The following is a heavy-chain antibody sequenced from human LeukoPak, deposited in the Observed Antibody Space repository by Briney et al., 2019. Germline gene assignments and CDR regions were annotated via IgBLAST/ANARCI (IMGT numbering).Heavy chain of an antibody. CDR2: ISSSSRTI. J-gene: IGHJ4*02. Sequence: GGSLRLSCAASGFTFSSYSMNWVRQAPGKGLEWVSYISSSSRTIYYADSVKGRFTISRDNAKNSLYLQMNSLRDEDTAVYYCARPTSVGATPPAYWGQGTLVTVSS. D-gene: IGHD1-26*01. CDR3: ARPTSVGATPPAY. CDR1: GFTFSSYS. V-gene: IGHV3-48*02.